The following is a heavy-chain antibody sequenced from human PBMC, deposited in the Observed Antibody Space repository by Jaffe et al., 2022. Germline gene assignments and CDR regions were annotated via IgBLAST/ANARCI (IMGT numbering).Heavy chain of an antibody. D-gene: IGHD3-22*01. CDR1: GGSISSGSYY. V-gene: IGHV4-61*02. J-gene: IGHJ4*02. Sequence: QVQLQESGPGLVKPSQTLSLTCTVSGGSISSGSYYWSWIRQPAGKGLEWIGRIYTSGSTNYNPSLKSRVTISVDTSKNQFSLKLSSVTAADTAVYYCAREDYYDRFDYWGQGTLVTVSS. CDR2: IYTSGST. CDR3: AREDYYDRFDY.